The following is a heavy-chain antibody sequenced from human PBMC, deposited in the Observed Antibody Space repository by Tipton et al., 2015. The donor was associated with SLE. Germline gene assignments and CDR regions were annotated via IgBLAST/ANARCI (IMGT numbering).Heavy chain of an antibody. CDR2: IKQDGSEK. CDR1: GFTFSRYW. V-gene: IGHV3-7*01. CDR3: ARDGGWDSSPPIFDY. Sequence: SLRLSCAASGFTFSRYWMSWVRQAPGKGLEWVANIKQDGSEKYYVDSVKGRFTISRDNAKNSLYLQMNSLRAEDTAVYYCARDGGWDSSPPIFDYWGQGTLVTVSS. J-gene: IGHJ4*02. D-gene: IGHD6-13*01.